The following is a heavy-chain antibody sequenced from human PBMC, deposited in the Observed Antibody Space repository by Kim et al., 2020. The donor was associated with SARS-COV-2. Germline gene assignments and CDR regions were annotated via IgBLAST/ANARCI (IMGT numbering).Heavy chain of an antibody. CDR3: ARRLILDSAVDY. V-gene: IGHV3-30*01. D-gene: IGHD6-25*01. J-gene: IGHJ4*02. Sequence: YYADSVKGRFTISKDNSKNTLYLQMNSLRAEDTAVYYCARRLILDSAVDYWGQGTLVTVSS.